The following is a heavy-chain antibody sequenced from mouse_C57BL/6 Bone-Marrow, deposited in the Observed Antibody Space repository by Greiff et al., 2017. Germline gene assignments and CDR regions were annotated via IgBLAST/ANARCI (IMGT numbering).Heavy chain of an antibody. CDR3: AIPLYYYGSPFDY. CDR2: IYPGDGDT. V-gene: IGHV1-80*01. J-gene: IGHJ2*01. CDR1: GYAFSSYW. Sequence: VQRVESGAELVKPGASVKISCKASGYAFSSYWMNWVKQRPGKGLEWIGQIYPGDGDTNYNGKFKGKATLTADKSSSTAYMQLSSLTSEDSAVYCCAIPLYYYGSPFDYWGQGTTLTVSS. D-gene: IGHD1-1*01.